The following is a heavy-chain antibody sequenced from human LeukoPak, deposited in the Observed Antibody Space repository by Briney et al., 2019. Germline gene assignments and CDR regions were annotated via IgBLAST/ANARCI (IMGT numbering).Heavy chain of an antibody. Sequence: SETLSLTCTVSGGSISSYYRSWIRQPAGKGLEWIGRIYTSGSTNYNPSLKSRVTMSVDTSKNQFSLKLSSVTAADTAVYYCARSLLGGYCSSTSCYQNWFDPWGQGTLVTVSS. CDR2: IYTSGST. CDR1: GGSISSYY. CDR3: ARSLLGGYCSSTSCYQNWFDP. J-gene: IGHJ5*02. D-gene: IGHD2-2*01. V-gene: IGHV4-4*07.